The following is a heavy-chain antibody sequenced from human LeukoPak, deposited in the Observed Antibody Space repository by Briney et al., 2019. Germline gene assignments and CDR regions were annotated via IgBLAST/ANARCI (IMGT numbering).Heavy chain of an antibody. Sequence: SETLSLTCTVSGGSMNSYYWSWIRQPPGKGLEWIGHISYSGSTNYNPSLRSRVTMSVDTSKKQFSLRLSSVTAADTAVYYCAREVRIAAAGANYFDYWGQGTLVTVSS. CDR3: AREVRIAAAGANYFDY. D-gene: IGHD6-13*01. V-gene: IGHV4-59*12. J-gene: IGHJ4*02. CDR2: ISYSGST. CDR1: GGSMNSYY.